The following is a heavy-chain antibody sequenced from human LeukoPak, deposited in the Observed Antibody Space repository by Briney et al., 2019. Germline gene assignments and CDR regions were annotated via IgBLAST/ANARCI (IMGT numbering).Heavy chain of an antibody. CDR2: IYTSGNI. V-gene: IGHV4-61*02. D-gene: IGHD2-2*01. J-gene: IGHJ5*02. CDR3: ARQRLNIVVVPAATYNWFDP. Sequence: SETLSLTCTVSGGSISSGSYYWSWIRQPAGKGLEWIGRIYTSGNINYNPSLKSRVTISVDTSKNQFSLKLSSVTAADTAVYYCARQRLNIVVVPAATYNWFDPWGQGTLVTVSS. CDR1: GGSISSGSYY.